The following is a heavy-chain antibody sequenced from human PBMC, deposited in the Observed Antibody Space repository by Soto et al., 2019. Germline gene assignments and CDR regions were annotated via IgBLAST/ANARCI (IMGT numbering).Heavy chain of an antibody. D-gene: IGHD3-16*02. Sequence: QVQLQQWGAGLLKPSETLSLTCAVYGGSFSGYYWSWIRQPPGKGLEWIGEINHSGSTNYNPSLKSRVTISVDTSKSQFSLKLSSVTAADTAVYYCARIFWASIWGSYRYRWRAFDYWGQGTLVTVSS. V-gene: IGHV4-34*01. CDR3: ARIFWASIWGSYRYRWRAFDY. CDR2: INHSGST. CDR1: GGSFSGYY. J-gene: IGHJ4*02.